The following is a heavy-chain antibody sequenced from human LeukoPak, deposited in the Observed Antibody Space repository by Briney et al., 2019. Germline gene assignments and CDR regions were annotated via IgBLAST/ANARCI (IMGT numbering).Heavy chain of an antibody. CDR3: ASGQSIAAAPLDY. CDR1: GFTLNGYY. D-gene: IGHD6-13*01. J-gene: IGHJ4*02. Sequence: GASVKVSCKASGFTLNGYYMHWVRQAPGQGLEWLGWINPNSGVTKFAQKVQDRVTLTRDTSISTAYMELTGLISDDTAVYYCASGQSIAAAPLDYWGQGTLVTVSS. CDR2: INPNSGVT. V-gene: IGHV1-2*02.